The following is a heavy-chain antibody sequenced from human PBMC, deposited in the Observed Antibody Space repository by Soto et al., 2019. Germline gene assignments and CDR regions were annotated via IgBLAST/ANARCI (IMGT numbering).Heavy chain of an antibody. CDR3: AKDLAPGIAVAGANWFDP. Sequence: GGSLRLSCAASGFTFSSYGMHWVRQAPGKGLEWVAVISYDGSNKYYADSVKGRFTISRDNSKDTLYLQMNSLRAEDTAVYYCAKDLAPGIAVAGANWFDPWGQGTLVTVSS. D-gene: IGHD6-19*01. J-gene: IGHJ5*02. CDR1: GFTFSSYG. CDR2: ISYDGSNK. V-gene: IGHV3-30*18.